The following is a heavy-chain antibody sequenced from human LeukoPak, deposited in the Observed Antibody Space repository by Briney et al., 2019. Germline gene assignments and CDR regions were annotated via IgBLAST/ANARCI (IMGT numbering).Heavy chain of an antibody. CDR3: AKDTGGNGAYFYAMDV. V-gene: IGHV3-9*01. D-gene: IGHD4-23*01. CDR1: GFAFHNYA. Sequence: PGGSLRLSCVGSGFAFHNYAMHWVRRPPGKGLEWVSAINWNSDTKAYADSVKGRFTISRDRARNSLYLQMDSLRPEDTALYYCAKDTGGNGAYFYAMDVWGQGTSVIVSS. CDR2: INWNSDTK. J-gene: IGHJ6*02.